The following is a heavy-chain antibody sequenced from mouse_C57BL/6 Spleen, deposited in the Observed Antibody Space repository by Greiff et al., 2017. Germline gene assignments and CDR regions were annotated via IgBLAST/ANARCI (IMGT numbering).Heavy chain of an antibody. Sequence: QVQLQQSGPELVKPGASVTLSCKASGYTFTSYDINWVKQRPGQGLEWIGWIYPRDGSTKYNEKFKGKATLTVDTSSSTAYMELHSLTSEDSAVYFCASEFITTVFDYWGQGTTLTVSS. CDR3: ASEFITTVFDY. J-gene: IGHJ2*01. V-gene: IGHV1-85*01. CDR1: GYTFTSYD. D-gene: IGHD1-1*01. CDR2: IYPRDGST.